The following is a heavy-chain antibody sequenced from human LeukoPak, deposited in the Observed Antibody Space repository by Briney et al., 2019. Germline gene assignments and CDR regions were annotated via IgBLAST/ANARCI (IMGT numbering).Heavy chain of an antibody. J-gene: IGHJ3*02. D-gene: IGHD2-2*01. CDR1: GGSISSGGYY. CDR3: ARAGLLVPAALCAFDI. Sequence: SETLSLTCTVSGGSISSGGYYWSWIRQPPGKGLEWIGYIYHSGSTYYNPSLKSRVTISVDRSKNQFSLKLSSVTAADTAVYYCARAGLLVPAALCAFDIWGQGTMVTVSS. V-gene: IGHV4-30-2*01. CDR2: IYHSGST.